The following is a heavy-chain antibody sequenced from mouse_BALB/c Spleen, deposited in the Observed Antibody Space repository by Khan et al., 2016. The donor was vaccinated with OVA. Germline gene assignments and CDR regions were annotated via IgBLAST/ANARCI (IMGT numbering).Heavy chain of an antibody. D-gene: IGHD1-1*01. J-gene: IGHJ3*01. CDR1: GYTFSSYW. CDR2: ILPGSGSN. V-gene: IGHV1-9*01. CDR3: ARGNYYGSSSWFGY. Sequence: QVQLQQSGAELMKPGASVKISCKATGYTFSSYWLEWVKQRPGHGLEWIGEILPGSGSNNYNEKLKGKATFTADTSSNTAYMQLSSLTSEDSAVYYCARGNYYGSSSWFGYWGQGTLVTVS.